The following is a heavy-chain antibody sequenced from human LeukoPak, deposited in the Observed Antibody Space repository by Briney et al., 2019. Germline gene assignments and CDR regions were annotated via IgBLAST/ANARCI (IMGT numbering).Heavy chain of an antibody. V-gene: IGHV4-39*01. Sequence: SETLSLTCTVSGGSISNNNYYWAWIRQPPGKRLDCIGSIYYSGSPYYNPSLKSRVTISVDTSKNQFSLRLSSVTAADTAVYYCATWRTAKTGFDYWGQGTLVTVSS. CDR1: GGSISNNNYY. J-gene: IGHJ4*02. D-gene: IGHD1-1*01. CDR3: ATWRTAKTGFDY. CDR2: IYYSGSP.